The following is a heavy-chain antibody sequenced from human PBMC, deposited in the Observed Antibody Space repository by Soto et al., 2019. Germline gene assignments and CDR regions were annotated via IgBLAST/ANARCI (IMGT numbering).Heavy chain of an antibody. CDR3: VRGSCWTTRTCNNLAWLAP. CDR2: LWSDGGDR. V-gene: IGHV3-33*01. D-gene: IGHD1-20*01. CDR1: RFDARYCV. Sequence: GGSQTLSSVPSRFDARYCVMQWVRQGPAEVPEWVAVLWSDGGDRLYADSVKGRLTRARDNSKKSVFLHMKSLRAEDTAVYYCVRGSCWTTRTCNNLAWLAPWRQETLVTVSS. J-gene: IGHJ5*02.